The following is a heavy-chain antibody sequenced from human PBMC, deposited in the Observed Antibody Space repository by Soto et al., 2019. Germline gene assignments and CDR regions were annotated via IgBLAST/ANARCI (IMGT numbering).Heavy chain of an antibody. CDR1: GFTFSDYY. Sequence: GGSLRLSCAASGFTFSDYYMSWIRQAPGKGLEWVSHISGSGSTIYFADSVKGRFTISRDNAKNSLYLQMNSLRAEDTAIYYCARDCSSSSCYGYFQHWGQGTRVTVSS. J-gene: IGHJ1*01. CDR2: ISGSGSTI. V-gene: IGHV3-11*01. D-gene: IGHD2-2*01. CDR3: ARDCSSSSCYGYFQH.